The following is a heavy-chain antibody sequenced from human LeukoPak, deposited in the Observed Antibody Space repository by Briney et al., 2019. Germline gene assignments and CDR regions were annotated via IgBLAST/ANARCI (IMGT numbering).Heavy chain of an antibody. V-gene: IGHV3-30*12. J-gene: IGHJ4*02. CDR1: GLSFSSYG. Sequence: GGSLRLSCAASGLSFSSYGMHWVRQAPGKGLEWVAFIQYDGSNKFYADSVKGRFTISRDNSKNTLYLQMNSLRAEDTAVYYCATGTSSSWYQVYDYWGQGTLVTVSS. D-gene: IGHD6-13*01. CDR3: ATGTSSSWYQVYDY. CDR2: IQYDGSNK.